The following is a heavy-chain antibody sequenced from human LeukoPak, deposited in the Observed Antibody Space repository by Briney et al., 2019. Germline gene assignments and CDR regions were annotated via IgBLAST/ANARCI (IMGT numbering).Heavy chain of an antibody. Sequence: PSETLSLTCTVSGGSISSSSYYWGWIRQPPGKGLEWIGSIHYSGSTYYNPSLKSRVTISVDTSKNQFSLKLSSVTAADTAVYYCARTGRGYYYYGMDVWGQGTTVTVSS. CDR1: GGSISSSSYY. D-gene: IGHD3-10*01. CDR2: IHYSGST. J-gene: IGHJ6*02. CDR3: ARTGRGYYYYGMDV. V-gene: IGHV4-39*01.